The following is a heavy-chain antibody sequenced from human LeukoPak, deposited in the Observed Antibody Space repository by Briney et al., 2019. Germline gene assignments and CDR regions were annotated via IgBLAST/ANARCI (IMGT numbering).Heavy chain of an antibody. Sequence: KSSETLSLTCTVSGGSISSYYWSWIRQPPGKVLEWIGYIHYSGSTNYNPSLKSRVSVSVDTSKNQFSLKLSSVTATDTAVYYCARGGVVARIFDFWGPGSLVTVSS. D-gene: IGHD6-19*01. CDR1: GGSISSYY. CDR2: IHYSGST. CDR3: ARGGVVARIFDF. J-gene: IGHJ4*02. V-gene: IGHV4-59*01.